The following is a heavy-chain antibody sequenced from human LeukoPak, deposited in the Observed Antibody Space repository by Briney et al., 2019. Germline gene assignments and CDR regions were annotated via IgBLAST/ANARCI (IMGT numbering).Heavy chain of an antibody. V-gene: IGHV4-34*01. CDR1: GGSFSGYY. Sequence: PSETLSLSCAVYGGSFSGYYWSWIRQTPGKGLEWIGEINHSGSTNYNPSFKSRVTISVDTSKNQFSLRLSSVTAADMAVYYCAIKPPGHDVLTGYYTLDYWSHGTLVTVSS. CDR3: AIKPPGHDVLTGYYTLDY. D-gene: IGHD3-9*01. J-gene: IGHJ4*01. CDR2: INHSGST.